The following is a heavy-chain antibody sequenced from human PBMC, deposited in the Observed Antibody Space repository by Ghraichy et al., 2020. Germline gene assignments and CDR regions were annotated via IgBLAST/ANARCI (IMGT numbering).Heavy chain of an antibody. CDR1: GGTFSSYA. CDR2: IIPIFGTA. J-gene: IGHJ3*02. Sequence: SVKVSCKASGGTFSSYAISWVRQAPGQGLEWMGGIIPIFGTANYAQKFQGRVTITADESTSTAYMELSSLRSEDTAVYYCARVGPRETEAGDIVVVPAAITPVDAFDIWGQGTMVTVSS. V-gene: IGHV1-69*13. D-gene: IGHD2-2*01. CDR3: ARVGPRETEAGDIVVVPAAITPVDAFDI.